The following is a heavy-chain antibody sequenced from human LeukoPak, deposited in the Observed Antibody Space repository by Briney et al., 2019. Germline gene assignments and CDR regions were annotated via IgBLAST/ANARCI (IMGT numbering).Heavy chain of an antibody. CDR3: ARLVREYCSGGSCYSWFDP. Sequence: KPSETLSLTCAVYGGSFSGYYWSWIRQPPGKGLEWIGEINHSGSTNYNPSLKSRVTISVDTSKNQFSLKLSSVTAADTAVYYCARLVREYCSGGSCYSWFDPWGQGTLVTVSS. CDR1: GGSFSGYY. J-gene: IGHJ5*02. V-gene: IGHV4-34*01. CDR2: INHSGST. D-gene: IGHD2-15*01.